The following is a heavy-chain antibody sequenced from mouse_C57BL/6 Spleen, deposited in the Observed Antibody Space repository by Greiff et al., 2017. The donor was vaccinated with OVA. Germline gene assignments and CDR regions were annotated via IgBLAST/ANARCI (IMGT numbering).Heavy chain of an antibody. Sequence: QVQLQPSWAELARPGASVKMSCKASGYTFTSYTMHWVKQRPGQGLEWIGYINPSSGYTKYNQKFKDKATLTADKSASTAYMQLSSLTSEDSAVYYCARSPFITTVVATDWGQGTLVTVSA. CDR3: ARSPFITTVVATD. V-gene: IGHV1-4*01. CDR2: INPSSGYT. CDR1: GYTFTSYT. J-gene: IGHJ3*01. D-gene: IGHD1-1*01.